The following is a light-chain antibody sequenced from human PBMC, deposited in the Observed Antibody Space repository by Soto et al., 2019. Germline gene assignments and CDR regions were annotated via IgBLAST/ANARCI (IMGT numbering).Light chain of an antibody. CDR2: EVR. CDR1: SSDVGYYNY. Sequence: QSVVTQPAWVSGSPGQSITISCTGTSSDVGYYNYVSWYQQHPGKAPKVLIYEVRNRPSGASSRFSGSKSGNTAFLTISGLQPEDEADYYCSSYTRSSSVLFGGGTKLTVL. CDR3: SSYTRSSSVL. V-gene: IGLV2-14*01. J-gene: IGLJ2*01.